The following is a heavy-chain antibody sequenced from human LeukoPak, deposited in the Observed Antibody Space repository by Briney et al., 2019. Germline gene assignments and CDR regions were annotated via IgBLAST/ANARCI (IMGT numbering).Heavy chain of an antibody. Sequence: SETLSLTCAVYGGSFSGYYWSWIRQPPGKGLEWIGEINHSGSTNYNPSLKSRVTVSVDTSKNQFSLKLSSVTAADTAVYYCARGTMTTVTYYFGYWGQGTLVTVSS. CDR3: ARGTMTTVTYYFGY. CDR2: INHSGST. D-gene: IGHD4-17*01. J-gene: IGHJ4*02. CDR1: GGSFSGYY. V-gene: IGHV4-34*01.